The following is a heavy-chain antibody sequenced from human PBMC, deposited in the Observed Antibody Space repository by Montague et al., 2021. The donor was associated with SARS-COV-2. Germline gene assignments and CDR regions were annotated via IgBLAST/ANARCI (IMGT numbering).Heavy chain of an antibody. V-gene: IGHV4-61*01. CDR3: VRDVGTGWGTFDS. CDR1: GVSVTNGNYH. J-gene: IGHJ4*02. D-gene: IGHD6-19*01. Sequence: SETLSLTCIVSGVSVTNGNYHWSWIRQTPGKGLEWIGYFYYTGSTESNPSLKSRVTVSGDTSKNQFSLKLTSVTAADTAVYFCVRDVGTGWGTFDSWGQGILVTVSS. CDR2: FYYTGST.